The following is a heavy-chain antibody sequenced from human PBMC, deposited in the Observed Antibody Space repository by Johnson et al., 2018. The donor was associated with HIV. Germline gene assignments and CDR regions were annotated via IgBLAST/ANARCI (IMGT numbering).Heavy chain of an antibody. CDR2: ISYDGGNK. J-gene: IGHJ3*02. CDR3: SKDMDRYYDFDAFDI. V-gene: IGHV3-30*04. Sequence: QVQLVESGGGVVQPGRSLRLSCAGSGFTFSSYAFHWVRQAPAKGLEWVAAISYDGGNKYYADPVKGGFTISRDNSKNTLFLEMNSLGAEDTALYYCSKDMDRYYDFDAFDIWGQGTMVTVSS. CDR1: GFTFSSYA. D-gene: IGHD3-3*01.